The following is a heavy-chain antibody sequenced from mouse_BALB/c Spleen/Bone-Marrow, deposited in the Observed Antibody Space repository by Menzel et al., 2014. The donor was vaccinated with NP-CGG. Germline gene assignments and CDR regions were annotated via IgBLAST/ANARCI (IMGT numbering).Heavy chain of an antibody. V-gene: IGHV1-7*01. CDR3: ARSGFDY. CDR1: DYTFTSYW. Sequence: QVQLQQPGAELAKPGASVKMSCKASDYTFTSYWMHWVKQRPGQGLEWIGCINPSTGYTAYNQKFKDKATLTADKSSSTAYMQLSSLTSEDSAVYYCARSGFDYWGQGTTFTVSS. D-gene: IGHD4-1*01. CDR2: INPSTGYT. J-gene: IGHJ2*01.